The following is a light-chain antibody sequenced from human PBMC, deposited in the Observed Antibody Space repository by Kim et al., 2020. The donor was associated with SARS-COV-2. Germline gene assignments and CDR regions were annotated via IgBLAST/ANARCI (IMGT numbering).Light chain of an antibody. CDR1: QSISSW. J-gene: IGKJ1*01. Sequence: IQMTQSPSTLSASVGDRVTITCRASQSISSWLAWYQQKPGKAPKLLIYKASTLESGVPSRFSGSRSGTEFTLTISSLQPDDFATYYCQLYNSYRTFGQGTKVEIK. V-gene: IGKV1-5*03. CDR3: QLYNSYRT. CDR2: KAS.